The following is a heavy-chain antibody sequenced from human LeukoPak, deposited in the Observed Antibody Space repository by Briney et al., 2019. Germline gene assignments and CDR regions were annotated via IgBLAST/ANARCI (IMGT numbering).Heavy chain of an antibody. CDR3: ARSGYGSGVLLGWLDP. V-gene: IGHV5-51*01. J-gene: IGHJ5*02. D-gene: IGHD3-10*01. CDR1: GYSFTSYW. Sequence: GESLKISCKGSGYSFTSYWIGWVRQMPGKGLEWMGIIYPGDSDTRYSPSFQGQVTISADKSISTAYQQWSSLKASDTAMYYCARSGYGSGVLLGWLDPWGQGTLVTVSS. CDR2: IYPGDSDT.